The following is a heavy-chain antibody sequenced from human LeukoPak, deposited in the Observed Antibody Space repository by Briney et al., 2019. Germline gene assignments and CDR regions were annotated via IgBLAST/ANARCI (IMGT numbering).Heavy chain of an antibody. CDR1: GFTFSSYS. CDR3: ARDLRYYDFWSGVTGYYYGMDV. J-gene: IGHJ6*02. V-gene: IGHV3-21*01. CDR2: ISSSSSYI. D-gene: IGHD3-3*01. Sequence: PGDSLRLSCAASGFTFSSYSMNWVRQAPGKGLEWVSSISSSSSYIYYADSVKGRFTISRDNAKNSLYLQMNSLRAEDTAVYYCARDLRYYDFWSGVTGYYYGMDVWGQGTTVTVSS.